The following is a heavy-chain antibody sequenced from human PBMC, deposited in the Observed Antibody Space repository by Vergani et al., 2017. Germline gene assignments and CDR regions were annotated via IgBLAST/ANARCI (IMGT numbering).Heavy chain of an antibody. CDR3: ARFAVSSYYFDY. CDR1: GGSISSGSYY. D-gene: IGHD6-6*01. V-gene: IGHV4-61*02. J-gene: IGHJ4*02. CDR2: IDNSGST. Sequence: QLQLQESGPGLVKPSQTLSLTCTVSGGSISSGSYYWSWIRQPAGKGLEWIGRIDNSGSTKYNPSLKSRVTISVDTSKNQFSLKLSSVTAADTAMYYCARFAVSSYYFDYWGQGTLVTVSS.